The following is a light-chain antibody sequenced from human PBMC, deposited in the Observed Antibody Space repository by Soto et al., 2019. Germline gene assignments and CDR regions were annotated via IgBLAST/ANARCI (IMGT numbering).Light chain of an antibody. CDR3: SSYTSSNTYV. V-gene: IGLV2-14*03. CDR2: DVS. J-gene: IGLJ1*01. Sequence: QSVLTQPASVSGSPGQSITISCTGTISDVSGNNFVSWYQQYPGEAPKLMIYDVSNRPSGVSNRFSGSKSGNTASLTISGFQAEDEADYYCSSYTSSNTYVFGTGTKVTVL. CDR1: ISDVSGNNF.